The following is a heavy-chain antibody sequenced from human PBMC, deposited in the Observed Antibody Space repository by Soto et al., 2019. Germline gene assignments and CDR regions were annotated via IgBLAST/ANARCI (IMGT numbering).Heavy chain of an antibody. J-gene: IGHJ3*02. CDR2: IWYDGSNK. V-gene: IGHV3-33*01. D-gene: IGHD3-22*01. CDR3: ARDHPYYDSRDDAFDI. CDR1: GFTFSSYG. Sequence: GGSLRLSCAASGFTFSSYGMHWVRQAPGKGLEWVAVIWYDGSNKYYADSVKGRFTISRDNSKNTLYLQMNSLRAEDTAVYYCARDHPYYDSRDDAFDIWGQGTMVTVSS.